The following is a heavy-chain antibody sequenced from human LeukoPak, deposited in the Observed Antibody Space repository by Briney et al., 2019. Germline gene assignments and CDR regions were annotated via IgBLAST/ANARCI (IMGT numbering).Heavy chain of an antibody. Sequence: SVTVSCKASGFTFTSSAMQWVRQARGQRLEWIGWIVVGSGNTNYAQKFQERVTITRDMSTSTAYMELSSLRSEDTAVYYCAAESGYSGYEADAFDIWGQGTMVTVSS. CDR2: IVVGSGNT. J-gene: IGHJ3*02. D-gene: IGHD5-12*01. CDR3: AAESGYSGYEADAFDI. CDR1: GFTFTSSA. V-gene: IGHV1-58*02.